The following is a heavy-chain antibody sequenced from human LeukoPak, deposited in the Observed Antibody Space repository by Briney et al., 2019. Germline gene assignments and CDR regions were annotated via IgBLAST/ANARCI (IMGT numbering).Heavy chain of an antibody. CDR3: ARDGRIRFPVTNWFDP. J-gene: IGHJ5*02. Sequence: SETLSLTCTVSGYSISSSYYWGWIRQPPGKGLEWIGSMYHSGSTYYNLSLKSRVTISIDTSKNQFSLKLSSVTAADTAVYYCARDGRIRFPVTNWFDPWGQGTLVTVSS. CDR1: GYSISSSYY. V-gene: IGHV4-38-2*02. CDR2: MYHSGST. D-gene: IGHD3-3*01.